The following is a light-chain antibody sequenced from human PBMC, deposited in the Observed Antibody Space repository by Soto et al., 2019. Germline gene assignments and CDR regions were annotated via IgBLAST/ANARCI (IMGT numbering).Light chain of an antibody. CDR1: QSIGDW. CDR3: QQYDRFTWT. Sequence: DILMTQSPSTLSASVGDRVTITCRASQSIGDWLAWYQQKPGKAPNLLIYQASTLQSGVPSRFSGSGSGTGFTLTISSLQPDDFATYYCQQYDRFTWTFGQGTTVEIK. J-gene: IGKJ1*01. V-gene: IGKV1-5*03. CDR2: QAS.